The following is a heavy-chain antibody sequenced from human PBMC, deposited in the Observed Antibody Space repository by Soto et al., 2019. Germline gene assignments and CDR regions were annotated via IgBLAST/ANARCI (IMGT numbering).Heavy chain of an antibody. CDR2: IIPIFGTA. V-gene: IGHV1-69*06. J-gene: IGHJ6*02. CDR1: GGTFSSYA. CDR3: ARDPVAGANYYYYGMDV. Sequence: QVQLVQSGAEVKKPGSSVKVSCKASGGTFSSYAISWVRQAPGQGLEWMGGIIPIFGTANYAQKFQGRVTITAVKSTSTAYMELSSLRSEDTAMYYCARDPVAGANYYYYGMDVWGQGTTVTVSS. D-gene: IGHD6-19*01.